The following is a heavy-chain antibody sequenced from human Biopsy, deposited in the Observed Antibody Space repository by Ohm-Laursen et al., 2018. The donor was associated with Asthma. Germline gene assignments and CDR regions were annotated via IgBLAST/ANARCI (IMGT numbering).Heavy chain of an antibody. Sequence: SLRLSCAATGFSFSSYSINWVRQAPGKGLEWVSYISSSSSTIYYADSVKGRFTISRDNAKNSLYLQMNSLRDEDTAVYYCARMITIFGVVSRGMDVWGQGTTVTVSS. CDR1: GFSFSSYS. CDR2: ISSSSSTI. J-gene: IGHJ6*02. D-gene: IGHD3-3*01. CDR3: ARMITIFGVVSRGMDV. V-gene: IGHV3-48*02.